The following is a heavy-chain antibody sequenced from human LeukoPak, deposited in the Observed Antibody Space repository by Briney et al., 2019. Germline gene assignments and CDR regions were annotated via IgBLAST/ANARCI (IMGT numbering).Heavy chain of an antibody. CDR1: GFTFSSRW. CDR3: ARHGDYCFDL. J-gene: IGHJ4*02. CDR2: IRNDGLTQ. D-gene: IGHD4-17*01. V-gene: IGHV3-7*01. Sequence: QPGGSLELSCAASGFTFSSRWMGWVRQAPGKGLEWVANIRNDGLTQYYQDSVKGRFTISRDNAKDSLSLQMNSLRAEDTAVYFCARHGDYCFDLWGQGTLVTVSS.